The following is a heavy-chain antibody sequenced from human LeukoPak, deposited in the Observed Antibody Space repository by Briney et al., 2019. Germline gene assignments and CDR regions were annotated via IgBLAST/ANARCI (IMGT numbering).Heavy chain of an antibody. D-gene: IGHD2-21*02. Sequence: PSETLSLTCTVSGGSISSYYWSWIRQPPGKGLEWIGYIYYSGSTNYNPSLKSRVTISVDTSKNQFSLKLTSVTAADTAVYYCARRRWVVTPFDYWGQGTLVTVSS. CDR1: GGSISSYY. CDR2: IYYSGST. J-gene: IGHJ4*02. V-gene: IGHV4-59*12. CDR3: ARRRWVVTPFDY.